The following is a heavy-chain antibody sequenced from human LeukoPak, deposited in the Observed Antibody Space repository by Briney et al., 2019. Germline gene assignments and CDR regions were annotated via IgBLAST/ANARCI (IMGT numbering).Heavy chain of an antibody. CDR3: ARHYDSGSYYLPAGY. V-gene: IGHV5-51*01. Sequence: GESLKISCKGSGYSLTNYWIGWVRQMPGKGLEWMGIIYPGDSDTKYSPSFQGQVTISADKSISTAYLQWSSLKASDTAMYYCARHYDSGSYYLPAGYWGQGTLVTVST. D-gene: IGHD3-10*01. J-gene: IGHJ4*02. CDR2: IYPGDSDT. CDR1: GYSLTNYW.